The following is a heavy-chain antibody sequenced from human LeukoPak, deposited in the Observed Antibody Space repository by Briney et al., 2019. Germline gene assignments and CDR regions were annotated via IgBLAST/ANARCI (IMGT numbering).Heavy chain of an antibody. J-gene: IGHJ4*02. CDR2: IYHSGYT. V-gene: IGHV4-34*01. D-gene: IGHD2-8*01. CDR1: GVSVSGYY. CDR3: ARMRCGHTDNICYNY. Sequence: SDTLSLTCAVHGVSVSGYYWSWIRQSPGKGLEWIGEIYHSGYTNYNPSLKRRVTISAATSENQLSLRLTSVTAADTAVYYCARMRCGHTDNICYNYWGQGTLVTVSS.